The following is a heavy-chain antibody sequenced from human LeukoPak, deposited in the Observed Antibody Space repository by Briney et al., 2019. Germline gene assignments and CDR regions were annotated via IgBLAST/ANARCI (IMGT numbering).Heavy chain of an antibody. J-gene: IGHJ4*02. CDR3: ARRDCTNGVCHSFDY. D-gene: IGHD2-8*01. CDR1: GYTFTSYW. CDR2: IYPGDSDT. V-gene: IGHV5-51*01. Sequence: GSLKISCKGSGYTFTSYWIGWVRQMPGKGLEWMGIIYPGDSDTRYSPSFQGQVTISADKSISTAYLQWSSLKASDTAMYYCARRDCTNGVCHSFDYWGQGTLVTVSS.